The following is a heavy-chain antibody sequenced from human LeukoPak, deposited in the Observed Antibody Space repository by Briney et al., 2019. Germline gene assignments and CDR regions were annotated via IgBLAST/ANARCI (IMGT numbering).Heavy chain of an antibody. CDR2: IYFSGST. J-gene: IGHJ4*02. V-gene: IGHV4-61*08. Sequence: SETLSFTCTVSGGSISSFYWSWFYWSWIRQPPGKGLEWIGYIYFSGSTNYNPSLKSRVTISVDTSKNQFSLKLSSVTAADTAVYYCARGVVAAPQTFDYWGQGTLVTVSS. CDR3: ARGVVAAPQTFDY. D-gene: IGHD2-15*01. CDR1: GGSISS.